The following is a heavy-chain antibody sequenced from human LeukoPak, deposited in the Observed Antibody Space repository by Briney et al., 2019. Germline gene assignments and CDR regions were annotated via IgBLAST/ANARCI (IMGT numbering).Heavy chain of an antibody. Sequence: PSETLSLTCTVSGGSISSYYWNWIRQPPGKGLEWIGYIYYSGSTNYNPSLKSRVTISVDRSKNQFSLKLSSVTAADTAVYYCARGGDGYTGWGQGTLVTVSS. CDR2: IYYSGST. J-gene: IGHJ4*02. CDR3: ARGGDGYTG. CDR1: GGSISSYY. D-gene: IGHD5-24*01. V-gene: IGHV4-59*01.